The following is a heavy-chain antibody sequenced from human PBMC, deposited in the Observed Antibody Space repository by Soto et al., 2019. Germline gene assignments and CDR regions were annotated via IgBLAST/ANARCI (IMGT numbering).Heavy chain of an antibody. D-gene: IGHD6-19*01. J-gene: IGHJ5*02. Sequence: EVQLVESGGGLVQPGGSLKLSCAASGFIFSDSALHWVRQASGKGLEWVGRIRRKANNYATTYAASVEGRFAISRDDSKNTAYLQMNSLKTEDTAIYYCARDMYSSDYFVKWFEPWGQGTLVTVSS. CDR1: GFIFSDSA. CDR3: ARDMYSSDYFVKWFEP. CDR2: IRRKANNYAT. V-gene: IGHV3-73*02.